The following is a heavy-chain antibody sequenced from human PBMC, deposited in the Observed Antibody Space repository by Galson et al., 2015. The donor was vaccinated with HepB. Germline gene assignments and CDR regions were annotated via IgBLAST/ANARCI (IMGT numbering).Heavy chain of an antibody. Sequence: SLRLSCAASGFTFSSYAMSWVRQAPGKGLEWVSAISGSGGSTYYADSVKGRFTIYRDNSKNTLYLQMNSLRAEDTAVYYCANSLEDSSGYFNYYYGMDVWGQGTTVTVSS. CDR3: ANSLEDSSGYFNYYYGMDV. J-gene: IGHJ6*02. CDR1: GFTFSSYA. D-gene: IGHD3-22*01. V-gene: IGHV3-23*01. CDR2: ISGSGGST.